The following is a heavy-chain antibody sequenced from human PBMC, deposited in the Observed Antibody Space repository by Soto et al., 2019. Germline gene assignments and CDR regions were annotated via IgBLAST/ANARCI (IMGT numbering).Heavy chain of an antibody. D-gene: IGHD6-19*01. CDR1: GFTFSSYA. Sequence: EVQLLESGGGLVQPGGSLRLSCAASGFTFSSYAMSWVRQAPGKGLEWVSAISGSGGSTYYADSVKGWFTISRDNSKNTLYLQMNSLRAEDTAVYYCAKVFWQWLENNWCDPWGQGTLVTVSS. CDR2: ISGSGGST. V-gene: IGHV3-23*01. CDR3: AKVFWQWLENNWCDP. J-gene: IGHJ5*02.